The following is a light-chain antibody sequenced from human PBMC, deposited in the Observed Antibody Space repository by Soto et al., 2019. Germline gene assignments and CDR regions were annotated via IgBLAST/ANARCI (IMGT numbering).Light chain of an antibody. Sequence: QSALTQPRSVAGSPGQSVTISCTGTDSDIGRYDYVSWYQQHPGKAPKLLIYDVSQRPSGVPDRFSGSKSGNTASLAISGLQSEDEADYYCAAWDGSLNGWVFGGGTKVTVL. CDR3: AAWDGSLNGWV. V-gene: IGLV2-11*01. J-gene: IGLJ3*02. CDR1: DSDIGRYDY. CDR2: DVS.